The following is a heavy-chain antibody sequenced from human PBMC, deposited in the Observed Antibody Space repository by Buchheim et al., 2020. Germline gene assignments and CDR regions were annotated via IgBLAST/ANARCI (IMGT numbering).Heavy chain of an antibody. CDR3: AREAAAVAGGMDV. J-gene: IGHJ6*02. V-gene: IGHV4-30-4*07. D-gene: IGHD6-13*01. Sequence: QVQLQESGPGLVKPSQTLSLTCAVSGGSITSSGYSWSWIRQPPGKGLEWISYIYYSGRTDFTPSLRSRVTISIEMSKNQFSLKLSSVTAADTAVYYCAREAAAVAGGMDVWGQGTT. CDR1: GGSITSSGYS. CDR2: IYYSGRT.